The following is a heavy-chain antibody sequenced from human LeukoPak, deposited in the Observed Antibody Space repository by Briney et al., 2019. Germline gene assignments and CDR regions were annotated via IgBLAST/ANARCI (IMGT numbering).Heavy chain of an antibody. V-gene: IGHV1-2*02. CDR1: GYTFTGYY. CDR2: SNPNRVGT. J-gene: IGHJ4*02. D-gene: IGHD3-3*01. Sequence: ASGKVSCKASGYTFTGYYMHWVRQARGQGLEWSGWSNPNRVGTNYAQQFQGRVTMTRDTAISTAYMELSRLRYHDTAVYYCARDSGFFGVVIIGGKFDYWGEGALVTVSS. CDR3: ARDSGFFGVVIIGGKFDY.